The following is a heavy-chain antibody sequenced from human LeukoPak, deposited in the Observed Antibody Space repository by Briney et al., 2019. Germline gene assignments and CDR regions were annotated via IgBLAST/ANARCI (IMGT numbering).Heavy chain of an antibody. CDR3: ARAPGVWDAFDI. CDR2: INPKSGGT. V-gene: IGHV1-2*02. CDR1: GYTFTSYY. Sequence: ASVKVSCKASGYTFTSYYMHCVRQAPGQGLEWMGWINPKSGGTNYAQKFQGRVTMTRDTSISTAYVELSRLRSDDTAVYYCARAPGVWDAFDIWGQGTMVTVSS. D-gene: IGHD3-3*01. J-gene: IGHJ3*02.